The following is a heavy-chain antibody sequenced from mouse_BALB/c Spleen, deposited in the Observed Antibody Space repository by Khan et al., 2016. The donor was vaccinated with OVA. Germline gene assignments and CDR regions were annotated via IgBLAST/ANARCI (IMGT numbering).Heavy chain of an antibody. CDR2: ISSVAYSI. J-gene: IGHJ3*01. V-gene: IGHV5-15*02. CDR3: VRGGFAY. CDR1: GFTFIDYG. Sequence: EVQLVESGGGLVQPGGSRKLSCAASGFTFIDYGMAWVRQTPGKGPEWIAFISSVAYSIYYADTVTGRFTISRENAKNTLYLEMSSLRSDDTAMYYCVRGGFAYWGQGTLVTVS.